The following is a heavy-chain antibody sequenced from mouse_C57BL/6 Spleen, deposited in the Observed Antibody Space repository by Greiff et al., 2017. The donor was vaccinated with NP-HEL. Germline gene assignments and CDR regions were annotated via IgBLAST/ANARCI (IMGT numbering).Heavy chain of an antibody. CDR3: AREGITTVVATGRVFDY. CDR1: GFTFSSYA. Sequence: EVMLVESGGGLVKPGGSLKLSCAASGFTFSSYAMSWVRQTPEKRLEWVATISDGGRYTSYPDNVQGRFTISRDNAKNNLYLQRSHLKSGDTAMYYCAREGITTVVATGRVFDYWGQGTTLTVSS. D-gene: IGHD1-1*01. CDR2: ISDGGRYT. J-gene: IGHJ2*01. V-gene: IGHV5-4*01.